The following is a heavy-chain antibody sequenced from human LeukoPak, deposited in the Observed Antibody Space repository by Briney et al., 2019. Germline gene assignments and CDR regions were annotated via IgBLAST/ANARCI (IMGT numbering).Heavy chain of an antibody. V-gene: IGHV4-30-4*08. CDR1: GGSISSGDYY. Sequence: SETLSLTCTVSGGSISSGDYYWSWIRQPPGKGLEWIGYIYYSGSTYYNPSLKSRVTISVDTSKNQFSLKLSSVTAADTAVYYCARDIHSSTSSQLWFDPWGQGTLVTVSS. J-gene: IGHJ5*02. CDR2: IYYSGST. D-gene: IGHD2-2*01. CDR3: ARDIHSSTSSQLWFDP.